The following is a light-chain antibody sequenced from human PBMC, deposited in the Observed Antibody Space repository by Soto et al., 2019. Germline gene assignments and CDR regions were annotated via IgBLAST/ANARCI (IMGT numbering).Light chain of an antibody. CDR3: CSYTSSSTGV. V-gene: IGLV2-14*01. J-gene: IGLJ3*02. CDR2: EVN. CDR1: SSDIGGYNY. Sequence: QSALTQPASVSGSPGQSVTISCTGTSSDIGGYNYLSWYQQPPGKAPKLIFYEVNNRPSGVSNRFSGSKSGNTASLTISGLQAEDEADYYCCSYTSSSTGVFGGGTKLTVL.